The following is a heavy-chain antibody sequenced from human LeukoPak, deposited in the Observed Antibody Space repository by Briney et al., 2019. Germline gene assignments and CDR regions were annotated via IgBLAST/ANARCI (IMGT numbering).Heavy chain of an antibody. CDR2: INPNSGGT. D-gene: IGHD4-23*01. J-gene: IGHJ3*02. V-gene: IGHV1-2*02. Sequence: GASVKVSCKASGYTISGYYFHWVRQAPGQGLEWMGWINPNSGGTKYAQRFQGRVTMTTDTSISTTYMELSRLRSDDTAVFYCATTDYGGSYDAFDIWRQGTMVTVSS. CDR1: GYTISGYY. CDR3: ATTDYGGSYDAFDI.